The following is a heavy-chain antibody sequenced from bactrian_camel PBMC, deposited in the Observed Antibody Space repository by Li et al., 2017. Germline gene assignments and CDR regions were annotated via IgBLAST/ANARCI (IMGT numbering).Heavy chain of an antibody. Sequence: QLVESGGGLVQPGGSLRLSCAASGFTFSNYWMYWVRQAPGKGLEWVSLVSGGGGNTYYADSLKGRFTISRDNAKNTVYLQMSSLKPEDTAGYYCVRVALSGSSPNFGYWGPGTQVTVS. CDR1: GFTFSNYW. D-gene: IGHD2*01. J-gene: IGHJ6*01. V-gene: IGHV3S25*01. CDR2: VSGGGGNT. CDR3: VRVALSGSSPNFGY.